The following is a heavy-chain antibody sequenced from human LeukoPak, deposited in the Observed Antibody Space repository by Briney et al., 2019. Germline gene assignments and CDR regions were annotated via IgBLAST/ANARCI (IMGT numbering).Heavy chain of an antibody. CDR1: GYSFTNYW. CDR3: ASAEYSSGWLG. V-gene: IGHV5-51*01. D-gene: IGHD6-19*01. Sequence: GESLKISCKGSGYSFTNYWSAWVRQMPGKGLEWMGIIYPGDSDTRYSPSFQGQVTISVDKSISTAYLQWSSLKASDTAMYYCASAEYSSGWLGWGQGTLVTVSS. CDR2: IYPGDSDT. J-gene: IGHJ4*02.